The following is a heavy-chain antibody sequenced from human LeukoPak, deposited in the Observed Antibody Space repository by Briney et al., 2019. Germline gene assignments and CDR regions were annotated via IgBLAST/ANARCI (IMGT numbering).Heavy chain of an antibody. V-gene: IGHV3-11*01. Sequence: GGSLRLSCAASGFTFSDYYMSWIRQAPDKGLEWVSYISSRGKTVHYADSVKGRFTTSRDNPEMSLYLQMDSLRAEDTAIYFCARGRDGYKYWGPGTRVTVSS. D-gene: IGHD5-24*01. J-gene: IGHJ4*02. CDR1: GFTFSDYY. CDR2: ISSRGKTV. CDR3: ARGRDGYKY.